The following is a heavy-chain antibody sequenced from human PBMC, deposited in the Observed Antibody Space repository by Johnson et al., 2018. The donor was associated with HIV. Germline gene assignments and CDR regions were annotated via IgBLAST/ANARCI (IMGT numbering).Heavy chain of an antibody. Sequence: VQLVESGGGVVQPGRSLRLSCAASGFSFDDYAMHWVRQTPGKGLEWVSGINWNSASIAYADSVKGRFTISRANAKDSLLLQMNSLRPEDTAFYYCAKEIPPWTENLNGVAFDLWGQGTMVTVSS. V-gene: IGHV3-9*01. D-gene: IGHD1-1*01. CDR2: INWNSASI. CDR1: GFSFDDYA. CDR3: AKEIPPWTENLNGVAFDL. J-gene: IGHJ3*01.